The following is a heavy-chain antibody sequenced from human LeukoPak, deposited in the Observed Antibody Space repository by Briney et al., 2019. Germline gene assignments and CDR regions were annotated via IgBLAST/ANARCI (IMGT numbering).Heavy chain of an antibody. J-gene: IGHJ4*02. V-gene: IGHV5-51*01. CDR3: ARGSMVRGVMPYDY. CDR1: GYRFTDYW. CDR2: IYPGDSDT. D-gene: IGHD3-10*01. Sequence: GESLKISCKGSGYRFTDYWIGWVRQMPGKGLEWMGIIYPGDSDTRYSPSFQGQVTISADKSISTAYLRWSSLKASDTAMYYCARGSMVRGVMPYDYWGQGTLVTVSS.